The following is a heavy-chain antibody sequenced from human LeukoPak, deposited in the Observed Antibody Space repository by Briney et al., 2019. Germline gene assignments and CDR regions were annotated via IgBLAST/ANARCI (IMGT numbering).Heavy chain of an antibody. Sequence: GGSLRLSCAASGFTFSSYAMSWVRQAPGKGLEWVSYISSNSRVIYYAESVEGRFTISRDNAQNSLYLQMSSLRAEDTAVYYCASLIVAPWGFDSWGQGTLVTVSS. J-gene: IGHJ4*02. CDR1: GFTFSSYA. CDR2: ISSNSRVI. CDR3: ASLIVAPWGFDS. V-gene: IGHV3-48*04. D-gene: IGHD2-21*01.